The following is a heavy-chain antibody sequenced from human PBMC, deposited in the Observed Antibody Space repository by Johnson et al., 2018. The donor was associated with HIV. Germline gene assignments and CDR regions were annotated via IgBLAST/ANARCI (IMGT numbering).Heavy chain of an antibody. CDR1: GFTFDDYA. V-gene: IGHV3-48*03. CDR3: ARDRTSRQGGAFDI. J-gene: IGHJ3*02. CDR2: ISGSGNII. Sequence: VQLVESGGGLVQPGRSLKLSCAASGFTFDDYAMHWVRQTPGKGLEWVSYISGSGNIIYYTDSLKGRFTISRDNAKNSLYLQMNSLRAEDTAVYYCARDRTSRQGGAFDIWGQGTMVTVSS.